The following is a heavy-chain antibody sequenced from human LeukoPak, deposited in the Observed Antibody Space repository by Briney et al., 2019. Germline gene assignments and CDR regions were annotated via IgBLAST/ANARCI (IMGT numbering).Heavy chain of an antibody. CDR3: ASQRGYGGSGKDAFDI. D-gene: IGHD5-12*01. V-gene: IGHV3-30*03. CDR1: GTIFSAYG. Sequence: GGSLRLSCAASGTIFSAYGMHRVRQAPGKGLEWVAGISFDGSNKYYADSVKGRFTISRDNPKKMLYLQMNSLRAEDTAVYYCASQRGYGGSGKDAFDIWGQGTMVTVSS. J-gene: IGHJ3*02. CDR2: ISFDGSNK.